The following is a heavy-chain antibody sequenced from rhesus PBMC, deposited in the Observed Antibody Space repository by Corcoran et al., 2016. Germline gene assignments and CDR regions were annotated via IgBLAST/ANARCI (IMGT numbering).Heavy chain of an antibody. D-gene: IGHD3-34*01. CDR1: GFTFSDYY. Sequence: EVQLVESGGGLVQPGGSLRLSCAASGFTFSDYYMSWVRQVPGKGLEWVSSIGMSSSYRDYAYAVKCRFTISRDNAKNSLCLKMNGLTTEDTAVYYCTRRGPLGYYFDYWGQGGLVTVSS. V-gene: IGHV3S16*01. CDR2: IGMSSSYR. J-gene: IGHJ4*01. CDR3: TRRGPLGYYFDY.